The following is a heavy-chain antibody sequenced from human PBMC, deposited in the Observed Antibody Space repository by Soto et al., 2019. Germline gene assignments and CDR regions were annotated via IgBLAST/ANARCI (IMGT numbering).Heavy chain of an antibody. CDR1: GGSVSSRSCH. D-gene: IGHD6-6*01. CDR3: ARHGSEGSSWYFDF. V-gene: IGHV4-61*01. CDR2: IYYSWST. J-gene: IGHJ4*02. Sequence: PSETLSLTCTVAGGSVSSRSCHWIWIRQPPGQGLEGIGHIYYSWSTKYHPSLKSRVTISVDTSKNQFSLKLSSVTATDTAVYYCARHGSEGSSWYFDFCGQGTLVTVSS.